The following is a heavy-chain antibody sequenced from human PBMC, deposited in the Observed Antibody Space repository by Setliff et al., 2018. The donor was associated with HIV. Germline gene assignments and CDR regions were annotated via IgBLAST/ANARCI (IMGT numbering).Heavy chain of an antibody. J-gene: IGHJ4*02. CDR2: ISPNVENT. CDR3: VREGAGTGGFDY. V-gene: IGHV1-46*01. CDR1: GHTFASFN. Sequence: ASVKVSCKASGHTFASFNINWVRQAPGQGLDWMGTISPNVENTNYAKKFRDRVTMTRDTSSTIFYMELSNLRPEDTAVYYCVREGAGTGGFDYWGQGTLVTVSS. D-gene: IGHD1-1*01.